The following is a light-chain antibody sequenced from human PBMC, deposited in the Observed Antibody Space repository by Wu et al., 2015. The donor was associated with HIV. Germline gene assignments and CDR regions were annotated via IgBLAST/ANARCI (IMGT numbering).Light chain of an antibody. CDR2: GAS. Sequence: EIVLTQSPGTLSLSPGERATLSCRASQSVSSNYLAWYQQKPGQAPRLLMYGASNRATGIPDRFSGSGSGTDFTLSISSLEPDDFAVYYCQQRTNWLTFGGGTKVEMK. CDR1: QSVSSNY. CDR3: QQRTNWLT. V-gene: IGKV3D-20*02. J-gene: IGKJ4*01.